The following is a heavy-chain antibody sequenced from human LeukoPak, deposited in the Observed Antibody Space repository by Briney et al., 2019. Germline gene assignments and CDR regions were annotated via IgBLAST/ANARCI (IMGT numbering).Heavy chain of an antibody. Sequence: ASVKVSCKASGYTFTSYGISWVRQAPGQGLEWMGWISAYNGNTNYAQKLQGRVTMTTDTSTSTAYMELRSLRPDDTAVYYCARSEYSGNWFDPWGQGTLVTVSS. D-gene: IGHD1-14*01. V-gene: IGHV1-18*01. J-gene: IGHJ5*02. CDR3: ARSEYSGNWFDP. CDR1: GYTFTSYG. CDR2: ISAYNGNT.